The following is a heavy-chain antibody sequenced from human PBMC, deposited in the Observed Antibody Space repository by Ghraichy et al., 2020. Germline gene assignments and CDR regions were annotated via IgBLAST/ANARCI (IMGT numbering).Heavy chain of an antibody. D-gene: IGHD2-15*01. Sequence: GSLRLSCTVSGGSVSGYYWTWIRQPPGKGLEYIGHIYYTGSTTYNPSLTSRVTISVDTSKNQFSLTLRSLTAADTAVYYCARYVGCTGGHCYLGYWGRGPLVTVSS. CDR2: IYYTGST. V-gene: IGHV4-59*02. CDR3: ARYVGCTGGHCYLGY. J-gene: IGHJ4*02. CDR1: GGSVSGYY.